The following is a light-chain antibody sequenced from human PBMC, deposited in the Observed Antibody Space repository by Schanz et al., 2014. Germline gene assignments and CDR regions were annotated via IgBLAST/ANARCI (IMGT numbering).Light chain of an antibody. CDR1: QSVGSNY. Sequence: DIVLTQSPGTLSLSPGERATLSCRASQSVGSNYLAWYQQTPGQAPRLLIYGASSRATGIPDRFSGSGSGTDFTLTISRLEPEDFAVYYCQQYGSSPLYTFGQGTKLEIK. CDR3: QQYGSSPLYT. V-gene: IGKV3-20*01. J-gene: IGKJ2*01. CDR2: GAS.